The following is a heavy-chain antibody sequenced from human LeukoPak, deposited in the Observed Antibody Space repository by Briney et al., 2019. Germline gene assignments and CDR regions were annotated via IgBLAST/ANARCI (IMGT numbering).Heavy chain of an antibody. CDR3: ARTGGSGYYYEY. CDR1: GGTFSSYV. D-gene: IGHD3-22*01. V-gene: IGHV1-69*13. CDR2: IIPKFGTA. J-gene: IGHJ4*02. Sequence: SVKVSCKASGGTFSSYVISWVRQAPGQGLEWMGGIIPKFGTANYAQKFQLRVTITADESTSTAYMDLRSLRFEDTAVYYCARTGGSGYYYEYWGQGTLVTVSS.